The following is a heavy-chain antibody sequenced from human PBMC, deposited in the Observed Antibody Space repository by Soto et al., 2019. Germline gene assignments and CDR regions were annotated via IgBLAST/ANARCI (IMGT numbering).Heavy chain of an antibody. V-gene: IGHV3-21*01. CDR3: ARATKGLGSSGWERRGDGFDI. CDR1: GFIFSSYY. J-gene: IGHJ3*02. D-gene: IGHD6-19*01. CDR2: ISGSSSYI. Sequence: EVQLVESGGGLVKPGGSLRLSCAASGFIFSSYYMNWVRQAPGKGLEWVSSISGSSSYISYADSMRGRFTISRDNARNSVSLQMNSLRAEDTAVYYCARATKGLGSSGWERRGDGFDIWGQGTMVTVSS.